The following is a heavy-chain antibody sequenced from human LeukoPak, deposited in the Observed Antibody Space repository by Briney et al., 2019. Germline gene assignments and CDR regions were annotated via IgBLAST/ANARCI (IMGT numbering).Heavy chain of an antibody. CDR1: GLTFSSSW. J-gene: IGHJ4*02. V-gene: IGHV3-7*03. Sequence: GGSLRLSCAASGLTFSSSWMSWVRQAPGKGLEWVANITPDGSETYYGDSVKGRFTISRDNAKNSLYLQMNNLRVEDTAFYYCARKGYCSSTTCYGIDYWGQGTLVTVSS. CDR2: ITPDGSET. CDR3: ARKGYCSSTTCYGIDY. D-gene: IGHD2-2*01.